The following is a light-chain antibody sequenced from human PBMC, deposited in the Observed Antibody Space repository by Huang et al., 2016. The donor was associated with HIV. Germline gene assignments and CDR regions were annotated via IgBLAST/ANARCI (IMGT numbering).Light chain of an antibody. CDR1: QGIHDY. CDR3: LQHAGDSFS. V-gene: IGKV1-17*03. J-gene: IGKJ4*01. Sequence: DIQMTQSPSTMSASVGDRVTITCRASQGIHDYLAWFQQKPWKAPKRLIYAVSSLQSGVPSRFSGSGSGKEFTLTINSLQPEDFATYYCLQHAGDSFSFGGGTKVEMK. CDR2: AVS.